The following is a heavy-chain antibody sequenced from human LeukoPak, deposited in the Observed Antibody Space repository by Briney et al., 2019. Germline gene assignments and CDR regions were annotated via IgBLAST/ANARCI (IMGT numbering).Heavy chain of an antibody. D-gene: IGHD3-22*01. CDR3: ARATYYYDSSGYEGIQFDY. CDR2: INPNSGGT. V-gene: IGHV1-2*02. Sequence: ASVKVSCKASGYTFTRYYMHWVRQAPGQGREWMGWINPNSGGTNYAQKFQGRVTMTRDTSISTAYMELSRLRSDDTAVYYCARATYYYDSSGYEGIQFDYWGQGTLVTVSS. CDR1: GYTFTRYY. J-gene: IGHJ4*02.